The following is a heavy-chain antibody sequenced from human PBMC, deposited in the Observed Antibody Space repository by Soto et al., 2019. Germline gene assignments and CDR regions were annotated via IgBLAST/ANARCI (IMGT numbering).Heavy chain of an antibody. CDR3: ARDLSWGSNWYYYMDV. V-gene: IGHV3-48*01. J-gene: IGHJ6*03. Sequence: AGGALRLSCATSGFILSDCAINWVRQAPGKGLEWGSYISSSSSVIEYADSVKGRFTVSRDNARNSLYLQMNSLRAEDTAVYYCARDLSWGSNWYYYMDVWGKGTTVTVSS. CDR2: ISSSSSVI. D-gene: IGHD7-27*01. CDR1: GFILSDCA.